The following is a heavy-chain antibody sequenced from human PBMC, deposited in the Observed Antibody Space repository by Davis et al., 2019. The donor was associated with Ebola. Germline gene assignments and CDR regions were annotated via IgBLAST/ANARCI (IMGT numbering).Heavy chain of an antibody. V-gene: IGHV1-18*01. CDR2: ISAYNGNT. J-gene: IGHJ6*02. CDR1: GYTFTSDA. Sequence: ASVKVSCKASGYTFTSDAINWVRQAPGQGLEWMGWISAYNGNTNYAQKLQGRVTMTTDTSTSTAYMELRSLRSDDTAVYYCARSITIFGVVMYAPYGMDVWGQGTTVTVSS. CDR3: ARSITIFGVVMYAPYGMDV. D-gene: IGHD3-3*01.